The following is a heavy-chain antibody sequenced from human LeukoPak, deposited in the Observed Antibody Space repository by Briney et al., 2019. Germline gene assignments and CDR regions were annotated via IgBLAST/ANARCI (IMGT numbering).Heavy chain of an antibody. J-gene: IGHJ6*02. CDR1: GGTFSSYA. CDR2: IIPIFGTA. Sequence: SVKVSCKASGGTFSSYAISWVRQAPGQGLEWMGGIIPIFGTANYAQKFQGRVTITADESTSTAYMELSSLRSEDAAVYYCARGAIVVVPAAMREYYYGMDVWGQGTTVTVSS. D-gene: IGHD2-2*01. V-gene: IGHV1-69*13. CDR3: ARGAIVVVPAAMREYYYGMDV.